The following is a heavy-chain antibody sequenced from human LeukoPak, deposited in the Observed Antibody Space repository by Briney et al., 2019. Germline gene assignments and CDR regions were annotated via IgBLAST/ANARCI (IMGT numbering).Heavy chain of an antibody. CDR2: IDSSGGYM. Sequence: TGGSLRLSCEASGFTFNTYSMNWARLAPGKGLEWVSSIDSSGGYMFYADSVKGRFIISRDNAKDSLYLQRNSLRVEDTAVYYCLRGDRRDYWGQGTLVAVSS. V-gene: IGHV3-21*06. CDR1: GFTFNTYS. J-gene: IGHJ4*02. CDR3: LRGDRRDY.